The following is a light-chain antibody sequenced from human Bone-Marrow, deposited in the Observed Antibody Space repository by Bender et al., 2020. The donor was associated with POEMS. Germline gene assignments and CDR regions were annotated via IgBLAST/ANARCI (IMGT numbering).Light chain of an antibody. CDR2: YDD. V-gene: IGLV1-36*01. CDR3: SAWDDSRHGWV. CDR1: SSNIGNHG. Sequence: QSVVTQPPSLSEAPRQRVTISCSGSSSNIGNHGANWFQQLPGEAPKLLIYYDDLLTPGVSDRFSASKSGTSASLAINEILTEVGALCYCSAWDDSRHGWVLGGGTELTVL. J-gene: IGLJ3*02.